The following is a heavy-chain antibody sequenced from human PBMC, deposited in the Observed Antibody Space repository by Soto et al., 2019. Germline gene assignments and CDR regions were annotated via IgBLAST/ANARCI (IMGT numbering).Heavy chain of an antibody. CDR2: IYYSGST. Sequence: SETLSLTCTVSGGSISSYYWSWIRQPPGKGLEWIGYIYYSGSTNYNPSLKSRVTISVDTSKNQFSLKLSSVTAADTAVYYCAGYGYCSGGSCFNYWGQGTLVTVSS. CDR1: GGSISSYY. D-gene: IGHD2-15*01. CDR3: AGYGYCSGGSCFNY. J-gene: IGHJ4*02. V-gene: IGHV4-59*08.